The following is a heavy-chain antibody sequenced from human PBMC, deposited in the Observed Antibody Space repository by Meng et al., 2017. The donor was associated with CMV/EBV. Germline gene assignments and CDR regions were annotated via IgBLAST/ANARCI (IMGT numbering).Heavy chain of an antibody. D-gene: IGHD3-10*01. V-gene: IGHV3-23*03. CDR3: ASGGTRWFVPFGY. Sequence: GESLKISCAASGFTFSNYAMSWIRQAPGKGLEWVSVIYNGGNSEYYADSVKGRFTISRDDSKNKLYLRMNSLRAEDTAVYYCASGGTRWFVPFGYWGLGTLVTVSS. CDR1: GFTFSNYA. CDR2: IYNGGNSE. J-gene: IGHJ4*02.